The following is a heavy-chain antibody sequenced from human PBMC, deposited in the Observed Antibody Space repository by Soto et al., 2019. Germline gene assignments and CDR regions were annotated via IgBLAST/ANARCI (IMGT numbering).Heavy chain of an antibody. J-gene: IGHJ2*01. Sequence: EVQLLESGGGLVQPGGSLRLSCAASGFTFSNYAMSWVRQAPGKGLEWVSAISGGGCTTYYADSVKGRFTISRDNSKNTLDLQMNGLRAEDSALYYCAKDLKEDSRTWYFNWYFDLWGRGTLVTVSS. CDR3: AKDLKEDSRTWYFNWYFDL. CDR1: GFTFSNYA. V-gene: IGHV3-23*01. CDR2: ISGGGCTT. D-gene: IGHD6-13*01.